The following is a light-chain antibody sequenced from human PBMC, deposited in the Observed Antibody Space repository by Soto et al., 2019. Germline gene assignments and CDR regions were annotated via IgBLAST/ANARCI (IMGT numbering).Light chain of an antibody. V-gene: IGKV3-11*01. CDR2: DVS. J-gene: IGKJ5*01. CDR1: KSVSSS. CDR3: QRRSNRAIT. Sequence: EIVLTQSPATLSLSPGERAYLSCRASKSVSSSLAWYQQRPGQAPRLLIYDVSTRATGIPARFSGSGTGSGTEFTLPSGSLDPEDFAVYFDQRRSNRAITFGQGTRLEIK.